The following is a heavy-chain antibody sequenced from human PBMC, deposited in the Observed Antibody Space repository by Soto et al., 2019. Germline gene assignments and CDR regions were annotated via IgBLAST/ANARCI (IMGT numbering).Heavy chain of an antibody. Sequence: QVQLQESGPGLVKPSQTLSLTCTVSGGSISGGYYWTWIRQSPEKGLEWIGHIYLTGSTDSKPSLTSRVVISLDTSENQFPLRLNSVTAANTAVYSSARTLMIRSGGVTEPIYWSFDLLGCGTLVTVSS. CDR3: ARTLMIRSGGVTEPIYWSFDL. J-gene: IGHJ2*01. CDR1: GGSISGGYY. D-gene: IGHD3-16*01. CDR2: IYLTGST. V-gene: IGHV4-31*03.